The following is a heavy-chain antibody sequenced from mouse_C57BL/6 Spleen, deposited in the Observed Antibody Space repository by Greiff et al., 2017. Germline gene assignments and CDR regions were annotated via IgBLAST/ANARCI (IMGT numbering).Heavy chain of an antibody. CDR2: IYPGSGNT. D-gene: IGHD2-4*01. CDR3: ARGVDHDESY. CDR1: GYTSTDSY. V-gene: IGHV1-76*01. J-gene: IGHJ2*01. Sequence: QVQLQQSRAELVRPGASEKLSCKASGYTSTDSYINWVKQRPGQGLEWIARIYPGSGNTYYNEKFKSKATLTAEKSSSTAYMQLSSLTSEDSAVYFCARGVDHDESYWRPGTPLP.